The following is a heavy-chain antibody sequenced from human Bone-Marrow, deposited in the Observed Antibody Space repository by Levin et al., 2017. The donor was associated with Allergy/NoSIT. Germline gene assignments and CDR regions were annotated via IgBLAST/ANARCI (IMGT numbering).Heavy chain of an antibody. D-gene: IGHD1-26*01. CDR1: GYIFTSYY. J-gene: IGHJ1*01. Sequence: GESLKISCKTSGYIFTSYYMHWVRQAPGQGLEWMGMIVPSGGATSYAQKFQGRVTMTRDASARTVYMELISLTFEDTAMYYCARDHVGSTPVGFHHWGQGTLLTVS. CDR2: IVPSGGAT. CDR3: ARDHVGSTPVGFHH. V-gene: IGHV1-46*01.